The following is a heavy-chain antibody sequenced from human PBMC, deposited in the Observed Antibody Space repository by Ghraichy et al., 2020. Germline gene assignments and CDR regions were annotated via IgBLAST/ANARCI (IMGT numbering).Heavy chain of an antibody. D-gene: IGHD3-10*01. V-gene: IGHV3-53*04. CDR3: ARGGVDYYGSGSYYTAFDI. CDR2: IYSGGST. J-gene: IGHJ3*02. Sequence: GESLNISCAASGFTVSSNYMSWVRQAPGKELEWVSVIYSGGSTYYADSVKGRFTISRHNSKNTLYLQMNSLRAEDTAVYYCARGGVDYYGSGSYYTAFDIWGQGTMVTVSS. CDR1: GFTVSSNY.